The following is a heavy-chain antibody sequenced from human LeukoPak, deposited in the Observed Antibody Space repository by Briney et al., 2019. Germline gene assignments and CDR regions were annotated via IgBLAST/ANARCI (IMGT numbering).Heavy chain of an antibody. D-gene: IGHD2-8*01. Sequence: ASVKVSCKASGYTFTGHYIHWVRQAPGQGLEWVGWINPKNGGSNYAQKFQGRVTMTRNTSISTAYMELRSLRSDDTAVYYCARGRMVYAILGAYYYYYMDVWGKGTTVTVSS. CDR1: GYTFTGHY. CDR2: INPKNGGS. V-gene: IGHV1-2*02. CDR3: ARGRMVYAILGAYYYYYMDV. J-gene: IGHJ6*03.